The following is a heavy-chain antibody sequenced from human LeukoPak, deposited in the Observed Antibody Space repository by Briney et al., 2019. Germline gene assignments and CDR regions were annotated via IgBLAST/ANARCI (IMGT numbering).Heavy chain of an antibody. CDR2: IHYSGST. J-gene: IGHJ4*02. Sequence: SETLSLTCTVSGGSINNHYWSWFGQPPGKRLEWIGYIHYSGSTDYNLSLKSRVTISMDTSKNQFSLKLNSVTTADTAVYYCARDSSRSRAYLWGQGTLDTVSS. CDR3: ARDSSRSRAYL. V-gene: IGHV4-59*11. D-gene: IGHD2-2*01. CDR1: GGSINNHY.